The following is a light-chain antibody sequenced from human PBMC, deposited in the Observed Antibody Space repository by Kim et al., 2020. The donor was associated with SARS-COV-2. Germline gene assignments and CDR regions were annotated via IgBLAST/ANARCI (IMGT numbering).Light chain of an antibody. CDR3: QQYYSYPLYT. Sequence: ASTGDRVTSTCRASQGISSYLAWYQQKPGKAPKLLIYAASTVQSGVPSRFSGSGSGTDFTLTISCLQSEDFATYYCQQYYSYPLYTFGQGTKLEI. V-gene: IGKV1-8*01. CDR1: QGISSY. J-gene: IGKJ2*01. CDR2: AAS.